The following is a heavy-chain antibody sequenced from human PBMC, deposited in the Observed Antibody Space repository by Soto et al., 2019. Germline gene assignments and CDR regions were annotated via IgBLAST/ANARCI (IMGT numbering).Heavy chain of an antibody. J-gene: IGHJ6*02. CDR1: GFTFSSYG. D-gene: IGHD3-3*01. CDR2: IWYDGSNK. CDR3: ARANYDFWSGYSGYYYYYGMDV. Sequence: GGSLRLSCAASGFTFSSYGMHWVRQAPGKGLEWVAVIWYDGSNKYYADSVKGRFTISRDNSKNTLYLQMNSLRAEDTAVYYCARANYDFWSGYSGYYYYYGMDVWGQGTTVTVSS. V-gene: IGHV3-33*01.